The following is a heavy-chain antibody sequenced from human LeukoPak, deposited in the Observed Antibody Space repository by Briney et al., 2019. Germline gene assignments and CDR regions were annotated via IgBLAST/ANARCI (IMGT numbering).Heavy chain of an antibody. J-gene: IGHJ4*02. Sequence: PGVYLRLSCAASGFTFSSYAMSWVRQAPGKGLEWVSAISGSGGSTYYADSVKGPFTSSRDKSKNTLDLQMNSLRAEDTAVYYCAKGDTTWELPHDYWGQGTLVTVSS. CDR2: ISGSGGST. CDR3: AKGDTTWELPHDY. CDR1: GFTFSSYA. D-gene: IGHD1-26*01. V-gene: IGHV3-23*01.